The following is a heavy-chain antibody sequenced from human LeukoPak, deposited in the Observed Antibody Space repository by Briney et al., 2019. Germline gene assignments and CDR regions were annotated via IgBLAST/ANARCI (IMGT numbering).Heavy chain of an antibody. D-gene: IGHD2/OR15-2a*01. CDR2: VYNSGGT. CDR3: ARERGPNCNKDCLFYP. V-gene: IGHV4-59*01. Sequence: KASVTLSLTSTLSGASISSYYWAWVRQPHGKGLEWIGYVYNSGGTYYNPSLKSRVIISLDTSKNQFSLRLNSATAADTAIYYCARERGPNCNKDCLFYPWGQGTLVTVSS. J-gene: IGHJ5*02. CDR1: GASISSYY.